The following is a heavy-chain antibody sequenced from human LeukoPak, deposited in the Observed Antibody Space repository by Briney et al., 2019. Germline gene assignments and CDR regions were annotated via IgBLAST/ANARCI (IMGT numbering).Heavy chain of an antibody. Sequence: ASVKVSCKASGYMFNNYGISWVRQAPGQGLEWMGWISTNNGNTNYAQKIQGRVTMTTDTSTSTAYMELRSLRSDDTAVYYCARGIDILTGYYDFDYWGQGTLVTVSS. CDR2: ISTNNGNT. J-gene: IGHJ4*02. CDR1: GYMFNNYG. V-gene: IGHV1-18*01. D-gene: IGHD3-9*01. CDR3: ARGIDILTGYYDFDY.